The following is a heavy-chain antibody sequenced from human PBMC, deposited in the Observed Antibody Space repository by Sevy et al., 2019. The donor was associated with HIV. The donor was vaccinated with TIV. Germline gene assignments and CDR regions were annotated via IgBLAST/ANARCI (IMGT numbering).Heavy chain of an antibody. CDR3: AKEPDIVLMGEAFRGYYFDY. V-gene: IGHV3-23*01. Sequence: GGSLRLSCAASGFTFSSYAMSWVRQAPGKGLEWVSAISGSGGSTYYADSVKGRFTISRDNSKNTLYLQMNSLRAEDTAVYYCAKEPDIVLMGEAFRGYYFDYWGQGTLVTVSS. J-gene: IGHJ4*02. CDR2: ISGSGGST. D-gene: IGHD2-8*01. CDR1: GFTFSSYA.